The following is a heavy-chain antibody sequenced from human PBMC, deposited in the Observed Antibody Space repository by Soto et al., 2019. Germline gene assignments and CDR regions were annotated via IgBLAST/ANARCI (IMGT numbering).Heavy chain of an antibody. CDR3: ARDYCTNGVCYRLFDY. CDR1: GYTFTSYG. V-gene: IGHV1-18*01. Sequence: ASVKVSCKASGYTFTSYGISWVRQAPGQGLEWMGWISAYNGNTNYAQKLQGRVTMTRNTSISTAYMELSSLRSEDTAVYYCARDYCTNGVCYRLFDYWGQGTLVTVSS. J-gene: IGHJ4*02. CDR2: ISAYNGNT. D-gene: IGHD2-8*01.